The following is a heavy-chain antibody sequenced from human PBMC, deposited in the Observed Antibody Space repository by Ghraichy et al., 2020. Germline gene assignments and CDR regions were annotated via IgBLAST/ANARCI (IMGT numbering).Heavy chain of an antibody. CDR2: IRSKANSYAT. V-gene: IGHV3-73*01. J-gene: IGHJ6*03. CDR3: TRHQATGTYDYSNNYYYYYYMDV. Sequence: GGSLRLSCAASGFTFSGSAMHWVRQASGKGLEWVGRIRSKANSYATAYAASVKGRFTISRDDSKNTAYLQMNSLKTEDTAVYYCTRHQATGTYDYSNNYYYYYYMDVWGKGTTVTVSS. D-gene: IGHD4-11*01. CDR1: GFTFSGSA.